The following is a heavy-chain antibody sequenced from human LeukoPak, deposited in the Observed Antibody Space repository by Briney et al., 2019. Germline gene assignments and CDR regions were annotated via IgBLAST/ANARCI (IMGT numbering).Heavy chain of an antibody. J-gene: IGHJ6*03. CDR3: AREMTTVTTPDYYYYMDV. V-gene: IGHV1-2*02. CDR1: GYTFTGYY. CDR2: INPNSGGT. Sequence: ASVKVSCKASGYTFTGYYMHWVRQAPGQGLEWMGWINPNSGGTNYAQKFQGRVTMTRDTSISTAYMELSRLRSDDTAVYYCAREMTTVTTPDYYYYMDVWGKGTTVTVSS. D-gene: IGHD4-11*01.